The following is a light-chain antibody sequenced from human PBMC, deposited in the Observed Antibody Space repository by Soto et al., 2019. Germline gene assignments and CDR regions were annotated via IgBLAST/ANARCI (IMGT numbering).Light chain of an antibody. V-gene: IGKV1-33*01. Sequence: DIQMTQSPSSLSASVGDRVTITCQASQDIINYLNWYQQKPGKAPKLLIYAASTLETGVPSRFSGSGSGTHFTFTISSLQPEDIATYYCQQFDNLRLTFGGGTKVEI. CDR2: AAS. J-gene: IGKJ4*01. CDR3: QQFDNLRLT. CDR1: QDIINY.